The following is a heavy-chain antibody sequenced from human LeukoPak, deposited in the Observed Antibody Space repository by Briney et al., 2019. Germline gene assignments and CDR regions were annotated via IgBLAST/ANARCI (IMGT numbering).Heavy chain of an antibody. CDR2: ISSSSSYI. CDR3: VRDGWRNEDLFDY. J-gene: IGHJ4*02. V-gene: IGHV3-21*01. Sequence: GGSLRLSCAASGFTFSSYSMNWVCQAPGKGLEWVSSISSSSSYIYYADSVKGRFTISRDNAKNSLYLQMNSLTAEDTAVYFCVRDGWRNEDLFDYWGQGTLATVSS. CDR1: GFTFSSYS. D-gene: IGHD6-19*01.